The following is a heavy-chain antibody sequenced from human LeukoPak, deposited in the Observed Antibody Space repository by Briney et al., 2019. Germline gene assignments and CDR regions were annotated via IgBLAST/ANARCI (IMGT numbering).Heavy chain of an antibody. J-gene: IGHJ4*02. CDR3: SVAGTGVV. D-gene: IGHD6-19*01. CDR2: INPNSGGT. V-gene: IGHV1-2*02. CDR1: GYTFTGYY. Sequence: ASVKVSCKASGYTFTGYYMHWVRQAPGQGLEWMGWINPNSGGTNYAQKFQGRVTMTRDMSTSTVYMELSSLRSEDTAVYYCSVAGTGVVWGQGTLVTVSS.